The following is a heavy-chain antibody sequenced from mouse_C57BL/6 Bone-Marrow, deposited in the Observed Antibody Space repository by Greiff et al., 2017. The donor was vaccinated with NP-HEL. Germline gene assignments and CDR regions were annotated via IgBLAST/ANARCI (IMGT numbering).Heavy chain of an antibody. V-gene: IGHV1-81*01. J-gene: IGHJ3*01. CDR3: AIYDGYPFAY. D-gene: IGHD2-3*01. CDR1: GYTFTSYG. CDR2: IYPRSGNT. Sequence: QVQLKQSGAELARPGASVKLSCKASGYTFTSYGISWVKQRTGQGLEWIGEIYPRSGNTYYNEKFKGKATLTADKSSSTAYMELRSLTSEDCAVYFCAIYDGYPFAYWGQGTLVTVSA.